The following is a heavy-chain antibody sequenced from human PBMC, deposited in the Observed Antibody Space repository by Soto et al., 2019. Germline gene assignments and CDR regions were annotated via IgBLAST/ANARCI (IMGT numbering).Heavy chain of an antibody. CDR2: IYYSGKT. CDR3: ARDRSNSPDYFDY. J-gene: IGHJ4*02. D-gene: IGHD6-6*01. V-gene: IGHV4-30-4*01. Sequence: PSGTLSLTCTVPGGSINSDAYYWSWIRQPPGKGLEWIGHIYYSGKTYYNPSLESRLTISLDTSKNQFSLRLSSVNASDTAVYYCARDRSNSPDYFDYWGQGTLVTVSS. CDR1: GGSINSDAYY.